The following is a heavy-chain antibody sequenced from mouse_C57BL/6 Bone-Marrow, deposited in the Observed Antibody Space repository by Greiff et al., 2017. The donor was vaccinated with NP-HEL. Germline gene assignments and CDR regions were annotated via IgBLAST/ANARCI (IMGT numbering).Heavy chain of an antibody. Sequence: EVKLEESGGGLVQPGGSMKLSCVASGFTFSHYWMNWVRQSPEKGLEWVAQIRLKSGNSATHYTESVKGRFTISRDDAKSSVYLQMNNLSAEDTGIYYCTGDYEGAMDYWGQGTSVTVSS. CDR1: GFTFSHYW. CDR2: IRLKSGNSAT. J-gene: IGHJ4*01. V-gene: IGHV6-3*01. CDR3: TGDYEGAMDY. D-gene: IGHD2-4*01.